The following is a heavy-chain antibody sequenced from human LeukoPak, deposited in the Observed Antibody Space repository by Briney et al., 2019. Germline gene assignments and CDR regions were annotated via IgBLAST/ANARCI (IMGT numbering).Heavy chain of an antibody. J-gene: IGHJ4*02. CDR3: ARLGDPISDY. D-gene: IGHD2-21*02. V-gene: IGHV4-34*01. CDR2: INHSGST. CDR1: GGSFSGYY. Sequence: SETPSLTCAVYGGSFSGYYWSWIRQPPGKGLEWIGEINHSGSTNYNPSLKSRVTISVDTSKNQFSLKLSSVTAADTAVYYCARLGDPISDYWGQGTLVTVSS.